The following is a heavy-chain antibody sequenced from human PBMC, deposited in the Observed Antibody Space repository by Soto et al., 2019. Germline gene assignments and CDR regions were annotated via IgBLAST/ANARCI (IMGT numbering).Heavy chain of an antibody. CDR2: IGPNPANT. Sequence: EVQLLESGGGLVQPGGSLRLSCAASGFTFSTSGMLWVRQPPGEGLEWVSAIGPNPANTKYTDSVKGRFTISRDNSNNTVFLQMSSLRAEDTALYYCATARHCSSDACPAAEWGQGTLITVSS. J-gene: IGHJ4*02. V-gene: IGHV3-23*01. CDR3: ATARHCSSDACPAAE. D-gene: IGHD2-2*01. CDR1: GFTFSTSG.